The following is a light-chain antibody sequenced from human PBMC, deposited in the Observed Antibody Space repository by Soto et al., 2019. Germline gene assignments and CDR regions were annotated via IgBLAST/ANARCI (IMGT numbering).Light chain of an antibody. CDR1: ISYVCVYNY. CDR3: SSYTSSSTPFV. J-gene: IGLJ1*01. V-gene: IGLV2-14*01. Sequence: QSALTQPASVSRSPGHSITISFTGTISYVCVYNYVSWYQQHPVKAPKLMIYEVSNRPSGFSNRFSGSKSGNTASLTISGLKAEDEADYYCSSYTSSSTPFVFATGTKVTVL. CDR2: EVS.